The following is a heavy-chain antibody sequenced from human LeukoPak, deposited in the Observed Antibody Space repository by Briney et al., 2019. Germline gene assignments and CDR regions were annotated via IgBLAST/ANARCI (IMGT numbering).Heavy chain of an antibody. CDR2: IYHSGST. J-gene: IGHJ5*02. D-gene: IGHD3-10*01. CDR3: ARDGNYYGSGTSSRWFDP. CDR1: GYSISSGYY. V-gene: IGHV4-38-2*02. Sequence: SETLSLTCTVSGYSISSGYYWGWIRQPPGKGLEWIGSIYHSGSTYYNPSLKSRVTISVDRSKNQFSLKLSSVTAADTAVYYCARDGNYYGSGTSSRWFDPWGQGTLVTVSS.